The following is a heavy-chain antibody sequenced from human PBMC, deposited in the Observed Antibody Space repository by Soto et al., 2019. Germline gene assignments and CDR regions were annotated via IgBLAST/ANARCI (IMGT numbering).Heavy chain of an antibody. V-gene: IGHV1-46*01. CDR3: ARGRGLAVAGISTRNNWFDP. Sequence: ASVKVSCKASGYTFTGYYMHWVRQAPGQGLEWMGIINPSGGSTSYAQKFQGRVAMTRDTSTSTVYMELSSLRSEDTAVYYCARGRGLAVAGISTRNNWFDPWGQGTLVTVSS. D-gene: IGHD6-19*01. CDR1: GYTFTGYY. CDR2: INPSGGST. J-gene: IGHJ5*02.